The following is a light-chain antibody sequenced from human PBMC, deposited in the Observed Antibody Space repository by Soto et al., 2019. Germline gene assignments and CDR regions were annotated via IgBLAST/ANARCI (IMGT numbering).Light chain of an antibody. V-gene: IGKV1-33*01. Sequence: DIHMTLSSSSLSASIGYRVTITCQAGQNITNNLSWYQQKKGKAPNPTIYHASKLAKGVTSRISGSGYGAEFNLTISSLQPDDFATYYCLQFNTFPWTFGQGTKVDIK. J-gene: IGKJ1*01. CDR1: QNITNN. CDR2: HAS. CDR3: LQFNTFPWT.